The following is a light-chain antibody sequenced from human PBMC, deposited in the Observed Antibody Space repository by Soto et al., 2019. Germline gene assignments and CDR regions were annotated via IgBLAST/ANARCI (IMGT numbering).Light chain of an antibody. V-gene: IGKV1-5*03. CDR2: KAS. Sequence: DLQMTQSPSTLSASIGDRVTITCRASQSISSWLAWFQQKPGKAPKLLIYKASSLKSGVSSRFSGSGSGTEFTLTISSLQPDDFATYYCQEYNSYSYTFGQGTKLEIK. CDR3: QEYNSYSYT. CDR1: QSISSW. J-gene: IGKJ2*01.